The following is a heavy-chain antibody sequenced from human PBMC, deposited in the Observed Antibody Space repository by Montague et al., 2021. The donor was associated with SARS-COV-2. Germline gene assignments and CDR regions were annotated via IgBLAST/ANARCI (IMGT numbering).Heavy chain of an antibody. CDR3: ARQLPSYCSTNKCYPYYFDV. V-gene: IGHV4-39*01. CDR2: ISYTGRT. CDR1: GGSISSPDYY. Sequence: SETLSLTCTVSGGSISSPDYYRGWIRQSPGEGLEWIGSISYTGRTYYNLSLRSRVSFSMDTPKNHFSLSLNSVTAADTAVYFCARQLPSYCSTNKCYPYYFDVWGQGALVTVSS. J-gene: IGHJ4*02. D-gene: IGHD2-2*01.